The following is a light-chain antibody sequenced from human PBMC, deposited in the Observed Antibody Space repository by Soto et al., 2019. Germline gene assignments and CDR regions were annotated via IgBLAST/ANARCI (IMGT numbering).Light chain of an antibody. J-gene: IGKJ4*01. CDR1: QSISSY. CDR3: LQHNSYPLS. Sequence: DIQMTQSPSSLSASVGDRVTITCRASQSISSYLNWYQQKPGKVPKLLIYAASSLQGGVPSRFSGSGSGTDFTLTISSLQPEDFATYYCLQHNSYPLSFGGGTKVEMK. V-gene: IGKV1-39*01. CDR2: AAS.